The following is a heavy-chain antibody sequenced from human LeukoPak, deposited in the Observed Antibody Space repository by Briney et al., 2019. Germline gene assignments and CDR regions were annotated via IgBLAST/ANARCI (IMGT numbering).Heavy chain of an antibody. Sequence: GRSLRLSCAASGFTFSSYGMHWVRQAPGKGLEWVAVIWYDGSNKYYADSVKGRFTISRDNSKNTLYLQMNSLRAEDTAVFYCAKVARATGGNYYHYGMDVWGQGTMVTVSS. D-gene: IGHD1-1*01. CDR3: AKVARATGGNYYHYGMDV. V-gene: IGHV3-33*06. CDR1: GFTFSSYG. CDR2: IWYDGSNK. J-gene: IGHJ6*02.